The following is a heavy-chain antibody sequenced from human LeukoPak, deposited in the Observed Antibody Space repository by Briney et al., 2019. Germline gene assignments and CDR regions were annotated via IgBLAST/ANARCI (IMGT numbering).Heavy chain of an antibody. V-gene: IGHV4-61*02. J-gene: IGHJ6*03. CDR3: ASITMVRGVTYYYYYYMDV. CDR2: IYTSGST. CDR1: GGSISSGSYY. Sequence: SETLSLTCTVSGGSISSGSYYWSWIRQPAGKGLEWIGRIYTSGSTNYNPSLKSRVTISVDTSKNQFSLKLSSVTAADTAVYYCASITMVRGVTYYYYYYMDVWGKGTTVTVSS. D-gene: IGHD3-10*01.